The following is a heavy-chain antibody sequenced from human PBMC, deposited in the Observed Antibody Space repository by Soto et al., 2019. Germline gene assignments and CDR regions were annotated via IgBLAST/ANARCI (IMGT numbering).Heavy chain of an antibody. CDR1: GFTFSHYA. D-gene: IGHD1-7*01. J-gene: IGHJ5*02. CDR2: ISYDGSKK. CDR3: ARDVAGKNYFDP. V-gene: IGHV3-30-3*01. Sequence: QAQLVESGGGVVQPGRSLRLSCAASGFTFSHYARHWVRQAPGKGLEWVAIISYDGSKKYYGDSVKGRFTISRDNSKNTLYLQMNSLRVEDTAVYYCARDVAGKNYFDPWGQGTPVTVSS.